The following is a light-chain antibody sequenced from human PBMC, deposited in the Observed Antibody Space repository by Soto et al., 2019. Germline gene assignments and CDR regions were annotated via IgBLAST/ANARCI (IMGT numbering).Light chain of an antibody. Sequence: DIQMTQSPSTLSASVGDRVTITCRASQTISNWLAWYQQKPGKAPRLLIYDASTLESGVPSRFSGSASGTEFTLTISSLQPNDFATYYCQQHTFGSGTKLEIK. J-gene: IGKJ2*01. CDR1: QTISNW. CDR3: QQHT. CDR2: DAS. V-gene: IGKV1-5*01.